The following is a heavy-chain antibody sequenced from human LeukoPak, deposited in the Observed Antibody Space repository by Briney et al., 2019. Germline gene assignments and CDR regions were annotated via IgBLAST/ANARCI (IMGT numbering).Heavy chain of an antibody. CDR1: GGSINSYY. V-gene: IGHV4-59*01. J-gene: IGHJ4*02. D-gene: IGHD6-13*01. Sequence: SETLSLTCTVSGGSINSYYWSWIRQPPGKGLEWIGYIYYTGSTKYNPSLKSRVIMSVDTSKNQFSLKLTSVTAADTAVYYCAGAREGYSRSWYDYWGQGTLVTVSP. CDR2: IYYTGST. CDR3: AGAREGYSRSWYDY.